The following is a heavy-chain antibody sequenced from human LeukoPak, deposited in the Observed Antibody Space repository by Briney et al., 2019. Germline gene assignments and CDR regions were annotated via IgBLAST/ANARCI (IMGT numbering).Heavy chain of an antibody. D-gene: IGHD2/OR15-2a*01. V-gene: IGHV3-11*04. CDR1: GFSFSDHY. Sequence: GGSLRLSCAASGFSFSDHYMSWIRQAPGRGLEWVSYISGRSNAIYYADSVRGRFTISRDNDKNSLYLQMNSLRAEDTAVYYCATSLSNLASFDYWGQGALVTVSS. CDR2: ISGRSNAI. J-gene: IGHJ4*02. CDR3: ATSLSNLASFDY.